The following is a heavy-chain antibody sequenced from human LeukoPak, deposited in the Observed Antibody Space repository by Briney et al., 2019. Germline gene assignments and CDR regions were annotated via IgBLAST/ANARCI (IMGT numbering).Heavy chain of an antibody. V-gene: IGHV3-7*01. CDR1: GFTFSSYW. J-gene: IGHJ4*02. Sequence: PGGSLRLSCTASGFTFSSYWMSWVRQAPGKGLEWVANIKEDGNEKYPVDSMKGRFTISRDNAKNSLYLQMNSLRAEDTAVYYCASGGSHRYFDYWGQGTLVTVSS. CDR2: IKEDGNEK. D-gene: IGHD3-16*01. CDR3: ASGGSHRYFDY.